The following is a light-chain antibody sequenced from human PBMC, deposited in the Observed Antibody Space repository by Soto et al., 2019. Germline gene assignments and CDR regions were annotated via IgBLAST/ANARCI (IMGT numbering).Light chain of an antibody. V-gene: IGKV3-20*01. J-gene: IGKJ2*03. Sequence: EIVLTQSPGTLSLSPGERATLSCRASPSVSSTYLAWYQQKPGQAPRLLIYGTSSRATGIPDRFSGSGSRTDFTLTISRLEPEDFAGSYCPEYDRSPYCFGQGTKLSIK. CDR2: GTS. CDR3: PEYDRSPYC. CDR1: PSVSSTY.